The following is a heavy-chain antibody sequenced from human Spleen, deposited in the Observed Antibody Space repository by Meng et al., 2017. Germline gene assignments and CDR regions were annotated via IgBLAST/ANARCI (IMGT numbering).Heavy chain of an antibody. CDR1: GFTFSSYE. D-gene: IGHD3-22*01. CDR2: ISSSGSTI. CDR3: ARDFPVGDSSGYYLGPTPSLDY. Sequence: GESLKISCAASGFTFSSYEMNWVRQAPGKGLEWVSYISSSGSTIYYADSVKGRFTISRDNAKNSLYLQMNSLRAEDTAVYYCARDFPVGDSSGYYLGPTPSLDYWGQGTLVTVPQ. V-gene: IGHV3-48*03. J-gene: IGHJ4*02.